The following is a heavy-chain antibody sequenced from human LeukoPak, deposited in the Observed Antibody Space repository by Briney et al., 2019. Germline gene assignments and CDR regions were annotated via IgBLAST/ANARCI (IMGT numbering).Heavy chain of an antibody. Sequence: ASVTVSCKASGYTFTSYGLNWVRQAPGQGLEWMGWISADNGFTASAQNLQGRVTMTTDTSTNTAYMELRSLRSDDTAVYYCANLAGVVAGLDPWGQGTLVTVSS. CDR1: GYTFTSYG. CDR2: ISADNGFT. V-gene: IGHV1-18*01. CDR3: ANLAGVVAGLDP. D-gene: IGHD6-19*01. J-gene: IGHJ5*02.